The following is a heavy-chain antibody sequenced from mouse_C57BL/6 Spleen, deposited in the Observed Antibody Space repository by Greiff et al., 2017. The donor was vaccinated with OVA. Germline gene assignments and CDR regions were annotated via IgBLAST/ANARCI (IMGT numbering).Heavy chain of an antibody. Sequence: EVQVVESGGGLVKPGGSLKLSCAASGFTFSDYGMHWVRQAPEKGLEWVAYISSGSSTIYYADTVKGRFTISRDNAKNTLFLQMTSLRSEDTAMYYGASGYSNYGPYWYFDVWGTGTTVTVSS. V-gene: IGHV5-17*01. D-gene: IGHD2-5*01. CDR3: ASGYSNYGPYWYFDV. CDR2: ISSGSSTI. CDR1: GFTFSDYG. J-gene: IGHJ1*03.